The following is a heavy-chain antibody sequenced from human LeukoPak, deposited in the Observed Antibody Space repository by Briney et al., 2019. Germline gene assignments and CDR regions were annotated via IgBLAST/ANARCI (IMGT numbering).Heavy chain of an antibody. CDR1: GFTFSDYY. Sequence: PGGSLRLSCAASGFTFSDYYMSWTRQAPGKGLEWVSYISSSGSTIYYADSVKGRFTISRDNAKNSLYLQMNSLRAEDTAVYYCARDRLVAPYYYYMDVRGKGTTVTVSS. D-gene: IGHD5-12*01. J-gene: IGHJ6*03. V-gene: IGHV3-11*01. CDR2: ISSSGSTI. CDR3: ARDRLVAPYYYYMDV.